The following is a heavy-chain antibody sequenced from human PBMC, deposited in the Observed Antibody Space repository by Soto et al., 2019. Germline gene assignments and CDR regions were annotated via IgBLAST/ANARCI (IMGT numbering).Heavy chain of an antibody. CDR1: GFTVNNKY. Sequence: PGGSLRLSCVASGFTVNNKYMTWVRQAPGKGLEWVSVIYSDGRTYYADSVKGRLTISRDNSKNSLYLQMNSLRAEDTAVYYCARVPGGNLDYWGQGTLVTVSS. D-gene: IGHD2-15*01. CDR3: ARVPGGNLDY. V-gene: IGHV3-66*01. CDR2: IYSDGRT. J-gene: IGHJ4*02.